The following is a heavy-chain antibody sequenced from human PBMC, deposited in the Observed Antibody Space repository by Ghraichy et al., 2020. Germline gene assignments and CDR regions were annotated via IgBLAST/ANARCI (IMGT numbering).Heavy chain of an antibody. CDR1: GGSISSSSYY. CDR2: IYYSGGT. D-gene: IGHD3-22*01. CDR3: ARHYYDSSGYYYYYYMDV. J-gene: IGHJ6*03. V-gene: IGHV4-39*01. Sequence: SQTLSLTCTVSGGSISSSSYYWGWIRQPPGKGLEWIGSIYYSGGTYYNPSLKSRVTISVDSSKNQFSLKLSSVTAADTAVYYCARHYYDSSGYYYYYYMDVWGKGTTVTVSS.